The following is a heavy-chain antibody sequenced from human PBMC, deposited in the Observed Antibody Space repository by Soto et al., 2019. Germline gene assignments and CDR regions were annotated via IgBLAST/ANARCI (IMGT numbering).Heavy chain of an antibody. CDR1: GGSISSYY. CDR3: ARSQRIYNWNYVNYYGMDV. D-gene: IGHD1-7*01. Sequence: KPSETLSLTCTVSGGSISSYYCSWIRQPPGKGLEWIGYIYYSGSTNYNPSLKSRVTISVDTSKNQFSLKLSSVTAADTAVYYCARSQRIYNWNYVNYYGMDVWGQGTTVTVSS. J-gene: IGHJ6*02. CDR2: IYYSGST. V-gene: IGHV4-59*01.